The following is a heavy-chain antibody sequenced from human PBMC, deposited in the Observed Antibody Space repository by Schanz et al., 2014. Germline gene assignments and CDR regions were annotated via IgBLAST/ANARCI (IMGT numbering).Heavy chain of an antibody. Sequence: QVQLVESGGGVVQLGRSLRLSCAASGITLSGYGLHWVRQAPGKGLEKVAVTSTDGTKTYYAASVRGRFTISRDNSNNMVYLQMNSLRAEDTAVYYCAGAVATIRADSFDIWGQGTMVAVSS. J-gene: IGHJ3*02. CDR2: TSTDGTKT. CDR1: GITLSGYG. D-gene: IGHD5-12*01. CDR3: AGAVATIRADSFDI. V-gene: IGHV3-30*03.